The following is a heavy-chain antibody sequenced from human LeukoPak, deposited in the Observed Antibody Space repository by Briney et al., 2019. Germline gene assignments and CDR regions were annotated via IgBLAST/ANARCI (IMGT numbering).Heavy chain of an antibody. J-gene: IGHJ4*02. Sequence: GASVKVSCKASGYTFTSYGISWVRQAPGQGLEWMGWISSYNGNTNYAQKLQGRVTMTTDTSTTTAYMELKSLRSDDTAVYYCARLPSYGLGRGDRVDYWGQGTLVTVSS. D-gene: IGHD3-10*01. CDR2: ISSYNGNT. CDR1: GYTFTSYG. CDR3: ARLPSYGLGRGDRVDY. V-gene: IGHV1-18*01.